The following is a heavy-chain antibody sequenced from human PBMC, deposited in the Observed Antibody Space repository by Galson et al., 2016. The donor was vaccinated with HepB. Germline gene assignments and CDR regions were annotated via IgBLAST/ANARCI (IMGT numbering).Heavy chain of an antibody. Sequence: SLRLSCAASGFTFSSYGMHWVRQAPGKGLEWVANIRYDGIDKYYADSVKGRFTISRDNSKNTLYLQMNSLRAEDTAVYYCARDKPDWIFDYWGQGTLVTVSS. CDR1: GFTFSSYG. D-gene: IGHD3-9*01. CDR3: ARDKPDWIFDY. J-gene: IGHJ4*02. CDR2: IRYDGIDK. V-gene: IGHV3-33*01.